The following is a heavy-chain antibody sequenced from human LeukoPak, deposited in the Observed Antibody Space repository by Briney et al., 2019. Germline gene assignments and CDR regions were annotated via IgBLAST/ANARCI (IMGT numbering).Heavy chain of an antibody. J-gene: IGHJ4*02. CDR1: GFTFSSYE. Sequence: PGGSLRLSRAASGFTFSSYEMNWVRQAPEKGLEGVSYISSSDGTIYYADSVKGRFTISRDNAKNSLYLQMNSLRAGDTAVYYCARTIEMATISYFDHWGQGTLVTVSS. V-gene: IGHV3-48*03. D-gene: IGHD5-24*01. CDR3: ARTIEMATISYFDH. CDR2: ISSSDGTI.